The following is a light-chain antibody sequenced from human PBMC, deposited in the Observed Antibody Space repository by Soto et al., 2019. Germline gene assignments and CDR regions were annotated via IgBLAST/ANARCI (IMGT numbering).Light chain of an antibody. V-gene: IGKV3-11*01. CDR3: QQRSNWPIT. J-gene: IGKJ5*01. CDR2: YAS. CDR1: QSVYNY. Sequence: EIMLIQSPATLSLSPGERATLSCRAGQSVYNYLAWYQQKPGQAPRLLIYYASERATGIPARFSGSGSGTDFTLTISSLEPEDFAVYYCQQRSNWPITFGQGTRLDIK.